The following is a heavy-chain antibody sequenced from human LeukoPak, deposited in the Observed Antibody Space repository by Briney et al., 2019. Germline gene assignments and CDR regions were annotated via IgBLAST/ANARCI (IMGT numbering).Heavy chain of an antibody. V-gene: IGHV3-11*01. D-gene: IGHD2-15*01. CDR1: GFTFSDYS. CDR3: ARSGYGDFDF. J-gene: IGHJ4*02. Sequence: GGSLRLSCAASGFTFSDYSMSWIRQAPGKGLEWISYMRPNGHTTYYADSLKGRISVSWDNARNSLYLQLSSLTAADTAFYYCARSGYGDFDFWGQGALVTVSS. CDR2: MRPNGHTT.